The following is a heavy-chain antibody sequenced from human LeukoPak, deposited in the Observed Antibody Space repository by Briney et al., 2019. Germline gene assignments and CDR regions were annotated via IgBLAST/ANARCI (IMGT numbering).Heavy chain of an antibody. CDR2: ITWNSGSK. D-gene: IGHD1-26*01. V-gene: IGHV3-9*03. Sequence: GGSLRLSCAASGFTFEDYAMHWVRQVPGKGLEWVSGITWNSGSKLYADSVKGRFTISRDNAPKSLYMQMNNLRTEDMALYYCAKGVGVASLIVDALDMWGQGTMVTVS. CDR3: AKGVGVASLIVDALDM. J-gene: IGHJ3*02. CDR1: GFTFEDYA.